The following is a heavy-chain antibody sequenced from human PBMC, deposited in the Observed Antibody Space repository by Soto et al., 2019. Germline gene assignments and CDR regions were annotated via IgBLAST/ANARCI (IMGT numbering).Heavy chain of an antibody. CDR2: ISYDGIKK. D-gene: IGHD6-13*01. CDR3: ARDFDDVAAAGPLEYYYGMDV. V-gene: IGHV3-30-3*01. J-gene: IGHJ6*02. CDR1: GFTFSNYA. Sequence: HPGGSLRLSCAASGFTFSNYAMHWVRQAPGKGLEWVAVISYDGIKKYYADSVKGRVTVSRDNSKYTLYLQMNSLRAEDTAVYYCARDFDDVAAAGPLEYYYGMDVWGQGTTVTVSS.